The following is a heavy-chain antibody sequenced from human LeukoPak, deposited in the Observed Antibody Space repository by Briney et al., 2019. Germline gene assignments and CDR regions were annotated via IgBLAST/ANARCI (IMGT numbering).Heavy chain of an antibody. CDR2: ISYSSITK. J-gene: IGHJ4*02. Sequence: GVTLRLYCSASAFTCSSYSRKWVRQAPGQGLEWISYISYSSITKYYAGSVKSRFTISRDNAKNSLCLQMNSLRDEDTAVYYCARDRGDFDYWGQGTLVTVSS. CDR1: AFTCSSYS. CDR3: ARDRGDFDY. V-gene: IGHV3-48*02. D-gene: IGHD3-10*01.